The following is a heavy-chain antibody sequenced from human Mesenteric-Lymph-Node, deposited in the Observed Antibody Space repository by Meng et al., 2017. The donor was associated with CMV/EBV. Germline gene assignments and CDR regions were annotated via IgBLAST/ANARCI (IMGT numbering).Heavy chain of an antibody. D-gene: IGHD3-9*01. CDR3: ARDLTGYRQYYWYFDL. CDR1: SVSSGSHY. V-gene: IGHV4-61*01. J-gene: IGHJ2*01. CDR2: ISNSGNT. Sequence: SVSSGSHYWSWIRPPPGKGLEWIGYISNSGNTNYNPSFKSRVTMSVDTSKNQFSLKLTSVTAADSAVYYCARDLTGYRQYYWYFDLWGRGTLVTVSS.